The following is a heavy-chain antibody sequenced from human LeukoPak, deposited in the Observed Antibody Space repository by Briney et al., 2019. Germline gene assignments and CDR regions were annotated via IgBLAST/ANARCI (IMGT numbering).Heavy chain of an antibody. D-gene: IGHD3-3*01. Sequence: SVKVSCKASGGTFSSYAINWVRQAPGQGLEWMGRIIPILDTPNYAQKFQGRVTMTRNTSISTAYMELSSLRSEDTAVYYCARGEHDTTIFGVVTYYYGMDVWGQGTTVTVSS. CDR3: ARGEHDTTIFGVVTYYYGMDV. V-gene: IGHV1-69*04. CDR1: GGTFSSYA. CDR2: IIPILDTP. J-gene: IGHJ6*02.